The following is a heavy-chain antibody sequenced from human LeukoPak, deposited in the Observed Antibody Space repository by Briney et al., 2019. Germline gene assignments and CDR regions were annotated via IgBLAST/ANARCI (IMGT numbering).Heavy chain of an antibody. V-gene: IGHV4-39*01. J-gene: IGHJ6*03. CDR3: ARGRGYCSGGSCYGHYYYYYMDV. CDR1: GGSISSSSYY. Sequence: SETLSLTCTVSGGSISSSSYYWGWIRQPPGKGLEWIGSIYYSGSTYYNPSLKSRVTISVDTSKNQFSLKLSSVTAADTAVYYCARGRGYCSGGSCYGHYYYYYMDVWGKGTTVTVSS. D-gene: IGHD2-15*01. CDR2: IYYSGST.